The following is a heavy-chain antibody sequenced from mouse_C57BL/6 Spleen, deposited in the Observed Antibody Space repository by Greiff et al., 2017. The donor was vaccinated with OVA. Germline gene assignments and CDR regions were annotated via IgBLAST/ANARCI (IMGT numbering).Heavy chain of an antibody. Sequence: QVQLQQSGAELVKPGASVKMSCKASGYTFTSYWITWVKQRPGQGLEWIGDIYPGSGSTNYNEKFKSEATLTVDTSSSTAYMQLSSLTSEDSAVYYCANYDGAYWGQGTLVTVSA. CDR1: GYTFTSYW. D-gene: IGHD2-4*01. CDR3: ANYDGAY. V-gene: IGHV1-55*01. CDR2: IYPGSGST. J-gene: IGHJ3*01.